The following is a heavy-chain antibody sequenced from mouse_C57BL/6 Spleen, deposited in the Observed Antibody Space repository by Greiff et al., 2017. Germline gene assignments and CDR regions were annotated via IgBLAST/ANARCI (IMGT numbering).Heavy chain of an antibody. V-gene: IGHV1-69*01. D-gene: IGHD1-1*01. CDR2: IDPSDSYT. Sequence: QVQLQQPGAELVMPGASVKLSCKASGYTFTSYWMHWVKQRPGQGLEWIGEIDPSDSYTNYNQKFKGKSTLTVDKSSSTAYMQLSSLTSEDSAVXYCAAYYYGSTPHYFDYWGQGTTLTVSS. J-gene: IGHJ2*01. CDR3: AAYYYGSTPHYFDY. CDR1: GYTFTSYW.